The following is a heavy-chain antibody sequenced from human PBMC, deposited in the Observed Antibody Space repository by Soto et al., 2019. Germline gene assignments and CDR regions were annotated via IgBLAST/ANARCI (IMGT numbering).Heavy chain of an antibody. CDR3: AKDGPRAMGDWVIDY. CDR2: ISYDGSNK. D-gene: IGHD5-18*01. V-gene: IGHV3-30*18. J-gene: IGHJ4*02. CDR1: GFTFSSYG. Sequence: QVQLVESGGGVVQPGRSLRLSCAASGFTFSSYGMHWVRQAPGKGLEWVAVISYDGSNKYYADSVKGRFTISRDNSKNTLYLQMNSLRAEDTAVYYCAKDGPRAMGDWVIDYWGQGTLVTVSS.